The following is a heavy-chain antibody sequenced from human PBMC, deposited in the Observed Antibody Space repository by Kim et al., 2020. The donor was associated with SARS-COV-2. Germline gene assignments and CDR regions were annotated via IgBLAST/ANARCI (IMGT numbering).Heavy chain of an antibody. D-gene: IGHD3-10*01. Sequence: GGSLRLSCAASGFTFSGYGMHWVRQSPGKGLEWVAVILHDGSNQYYADSVKGRFTISRDNSKKTLYLQMNSLRPEDTAVYYCAKDSPNYGSGSYEDYWGQGTLVTVSS. CDR1: GFTFSGYG. J-gene: IGHJ4*02. V-gene: IGHV3-30*18. CDR3: AKDSPNYGSGSYEDY. CDR2: ILHDGSNQ.